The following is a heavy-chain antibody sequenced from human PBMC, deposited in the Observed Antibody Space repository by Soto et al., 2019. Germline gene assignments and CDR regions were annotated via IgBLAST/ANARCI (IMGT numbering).Heavy chain of an antibody. Sequence: SETLSLTCTVSGGSISSSSYYWGWIRQPPGKGLEWIGSIYYSGSTYYNPSLKSRVTISVDTSKNQFSLKLSSVTAADTAVYYCARHFPRYGDYFDYWGQGTLVTVSS. V-gene: IGHV4-39*01. CDR3: ARHFPRYGDYFDY. J-gene: IGHJ4*02. D-gene: IGHD4-17*01. CDR1: GGSISSSSYY. CDR2: IYYSGST.